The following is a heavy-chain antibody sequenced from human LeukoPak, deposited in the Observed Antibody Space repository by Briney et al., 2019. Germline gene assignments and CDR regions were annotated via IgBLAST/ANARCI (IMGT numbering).Heavy chain of an antibody. J-gene: IGHJ4*02. D-gene: IGHD3-22*01. CDR3: ARHRGTYYYDSSGYYYFDY. V-gene: IGHV4-59*08. CDR2: IYYSGST. CDR1: GGSISSYY. Sequence: SETLSLTCTVSGGSISSYYWSWIRQPPGKGLEWIGYIYYSGSTNYNPSLKSRVTISVDTSKNQFSLKLSSVTAADTAAYYCARHRGTYYYDSSGYYYFDYWGQGTLVTVSS.